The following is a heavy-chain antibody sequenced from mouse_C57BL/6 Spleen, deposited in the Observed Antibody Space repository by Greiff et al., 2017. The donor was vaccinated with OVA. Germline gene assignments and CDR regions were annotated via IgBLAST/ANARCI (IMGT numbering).Heavy chain of an antibody. V-gene: IGHV1-55*01. J-gene: IGHJ2*01. CDR1: GYTFTSYW. D-gene: IGHD1-1*01. Sequence: QVQLQQPGAELVKPGASVKMSCKASGYTFTSYWIPWVKQRPGQGLEWIGDIHPSSGSTNYNEKFKSKATLTVDTSSNTAYMQLSSLTSEDSAVSYSGRECSYYYYLDFWGQGTTLTVYS. CDR2: IHPSSGST. CDR3: GRECSYYYYLDF.